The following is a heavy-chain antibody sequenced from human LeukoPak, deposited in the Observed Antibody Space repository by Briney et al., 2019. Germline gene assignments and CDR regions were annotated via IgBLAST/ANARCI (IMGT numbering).Heavy chain of an antibody. CDR2: ISWSSGSI. Sequence: GGSLRLSCAASGFTFDDYAMHWVRQAPGKGLEWVSGISWSSGSIGYADSVKGRFTISRDNAKNSLYLQMNSLRAEDTALYYCAKDRTGEGDAFDIWGQGTMVTVSS. V-gene: IGHV3-9*01. J-gene: IGHJ3*02. D-gene: IGHD7-27*01. CDR1: GFTFDDYA. CDR3: AKDRTGEGDAFDI.